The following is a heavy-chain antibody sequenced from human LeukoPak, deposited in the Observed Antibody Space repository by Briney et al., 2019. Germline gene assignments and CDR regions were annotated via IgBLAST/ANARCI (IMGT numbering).Heavy chain of an antibody. CDR1: GSSISSSSYY. J-gene: IGHJ3*02. V-gene: IGHV4-61*02. CDR2: TYTSGST. Sequence: PSETLSLTCTVSGSSISSSSYYWSWIRQPAGKGLEWIGRTYTSGSTNYNPSLKSRVTMSVDTSKNQFSLKLSSVTAADTAVYYCARDTPTFGDAFDIWGQGTMVTVSS. CDR3: ARDTPTFGDAFDI. D-gene: IGHD3-16*01.